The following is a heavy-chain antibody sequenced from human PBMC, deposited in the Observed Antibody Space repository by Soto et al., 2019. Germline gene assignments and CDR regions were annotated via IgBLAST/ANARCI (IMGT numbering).Heavy chain of an antibody. J-gene: IGHJ6*02. CDR2: IMPVFATP. CDR1: VGTFSTSA. Sequence: QVQLMQSGAEVKQPGSSVKVSCKASVGTFSTSAISWVRQAPGEGLEWVGGIMPVFATPDYAQKFQGRVTISEDKSKTTADLELTSLKPDDTAVYYCARDKDRQQFGGNYYYILDVWGQGTAITVSS. D-gene: IGHD3-10*01. V-gene: IGHV1-69*14. CDR3: ARDKDRQQFGGNYYYILDV.